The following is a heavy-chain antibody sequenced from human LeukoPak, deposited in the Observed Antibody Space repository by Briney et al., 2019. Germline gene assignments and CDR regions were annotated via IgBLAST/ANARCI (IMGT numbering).Heavy chain of an antibody. CDR1: GYTFTSYY. CDR3: AKLERGYSYGSYPNFDY. Sequence: ASVKVSCKASGYTFTSYYMHWVRQAPGQGLEWMGIINPSGGSTSYAQKFQGRVTMTRDTSTSTVYMELSSLRSEDTAVYYCAKLERGYSYGSYPNFDYWGQGTLVTVSS. J-gene: IGHJ4*02. D-gene: IGHD5-18*01. V-gene: IGHV1-46*01. CDR2: INPSGGST.